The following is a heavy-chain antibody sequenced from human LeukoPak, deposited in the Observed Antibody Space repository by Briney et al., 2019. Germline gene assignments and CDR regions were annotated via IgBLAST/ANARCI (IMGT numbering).Heavy chain of an antibody. CDR3: ARVAPQYSSGLDY. V-gene: IGHV1-2*02. CDR1: GYTFTCYY. Sequence: GASVKVSCKASGYTFTCYYMHWVRQAPGQGLEWMGWINPNSGGTNYAQKFQGRVTMTRDTSISTAYMELSRLRSDDTAVYYCARVAPQYSSGLDYWGQGTLVTVSS. CDR2: INPNSGGT. J-gene: IGHJ4*02. D-gene: IGHD6-19*01.